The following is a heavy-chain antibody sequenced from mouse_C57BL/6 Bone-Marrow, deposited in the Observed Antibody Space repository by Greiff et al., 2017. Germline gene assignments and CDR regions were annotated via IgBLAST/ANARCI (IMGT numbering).Heavy chain of an antibody. V-gene: IGHV1-78*01. Sequence: QVHVKQSDAELVKPGASVKISCKVSGYTFTDHTIHWMKQRPEQGLEWIGYIYPRDGSTKYNEKFKGKATLTADKSSSTAYMQLNSLTSEDSAVYFCARAPYYGSSYFYWYFDVWGTGTTVTVSS. CDR1: GYTFTDHT. J-gene: IGHJ1*03. CDR3: ARAPYYGSSYFYWYFDV. D-gene: IGHD1-1*01. CDR2: IYPRDGST.